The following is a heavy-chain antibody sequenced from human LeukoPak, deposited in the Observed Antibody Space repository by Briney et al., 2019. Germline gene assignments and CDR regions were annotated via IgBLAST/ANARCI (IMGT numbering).Heavy chain of an antibody. Sequence: PGGSLRLSCTTSGFTFSSYGMHWVRQAPGKGLEWVAFIRFDGTTKYYADSVKGRFTISRDNSKNALYLQMNSLRPEDTAVYYCTNSKEVLPAGDYWGQGTLVTVSS. CDR1: GFTFSSYG. V-gene: IGHV3-30*02. CDR3: TNSKEVLPAGDY. J-gene: IGHJ4*02. D-gene: IGHD2-2*01. CDR2: IRFDGTTK.